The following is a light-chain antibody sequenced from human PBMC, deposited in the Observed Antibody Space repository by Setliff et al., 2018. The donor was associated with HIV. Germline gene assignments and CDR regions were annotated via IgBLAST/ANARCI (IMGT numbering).Light chain of an antibody. J-gene: IGLJ1*01. Sequence: QSALTQPASVSGSPGQSITISCTGTISDVGGFNYVSWYRQHPGKAPKLMIYEVSNRPSWISNRFSGSKSGNTASLTISGLQAEDEAYYYCSSYTSSNTYVFGTGTKVTVL. CDR3: SSYTSSNTYV. CDR2: EVS. CDR1: ISDVGGFNY. V-gene: IGLV2-14*01.